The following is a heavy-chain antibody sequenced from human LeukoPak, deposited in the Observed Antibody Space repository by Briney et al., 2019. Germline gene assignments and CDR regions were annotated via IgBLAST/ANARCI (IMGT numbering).Heavy chain of an antibody. CDR1: GGSISSSSYY. D-gene: IGHD3-10*01. CDR3: ARRITMVRGVIAPRYYFDY. CDR2: IYYSGST. J-gene: IGHJ4*02. V-gene: IGHV4-39*01. Sequence: ASETLSLTCTVSGGSISSSSYYWGWIRQPPGKGLEWIGSIYYSGSTYYNPSLKSRVTISVGTSKNQFSLKLSSVTAADTAVYYCARRITMVRGVIAPRYYFDYWGQGTLVTVSS.